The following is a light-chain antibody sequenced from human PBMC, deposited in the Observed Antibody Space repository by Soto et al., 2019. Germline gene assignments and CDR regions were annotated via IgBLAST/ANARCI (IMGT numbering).Light chain of an antibody. Sequence: QSALTQPASVSGSPGQSITISCTGTSSDVGSYNVVSWYQQHPGKAPKLMIYEVTKRPSGVSHRFSGSKSGNAASLTISGLQAEDEADYYCCSYASSRTLVFGGGTKVTVL. CDR2: EVT. V-gene: IGLV2-23*02. J-gene: IGLJ2*01. CDR3: CSYASSRTLV. CDR1: SSDVGSYNV.